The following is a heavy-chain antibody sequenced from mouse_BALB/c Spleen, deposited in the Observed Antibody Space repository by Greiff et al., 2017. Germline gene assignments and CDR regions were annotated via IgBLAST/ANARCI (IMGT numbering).Heavy chain of an antibody. V-gene: IGHV1-54*01. J-gene: IGHJ4*01. Sequence: QVQLQQSGAELVRPGTSVKVSCKASGYAFTNYLIEWVKQRPGQGLEWIGVINPGSGGTNYNEKFKGKATLTADKSSSTAYMQLSSLTSDDSAVYFCARSYGYSYAMDYWGQGTSVTVSS. D-gene: IGHD1-2*01. CDR2: INPGSGGT. CDR3: ARSYGYSYAMDY. CDR1: GYAFTNYL.